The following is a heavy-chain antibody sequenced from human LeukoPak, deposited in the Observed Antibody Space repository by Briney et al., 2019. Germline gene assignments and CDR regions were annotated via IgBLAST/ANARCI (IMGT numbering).Heavy chain of an antibody. CDR3: ARDEGWINAFDI. CDR1: GGSISSYY. J-gene: IGHJ3*02. D-gene: IGHD5-12*01. CDR2: IYYSGST. V-gene: IGHV4-59*01. Sequence: SETLSLTCTVSGGSISSYYWSWIRQPPGKGLEWIGYIYYSGSTNYNPSLKSRVTISVDTSKNQFSPKLSSVTAADTAVYYCARDEGWINAFDIWGQGTMVTVSS.